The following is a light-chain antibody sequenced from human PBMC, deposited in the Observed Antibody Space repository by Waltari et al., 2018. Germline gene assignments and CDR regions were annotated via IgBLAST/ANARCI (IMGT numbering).Light chain of an antibody. CDR3: QSSDSGGCVT. CDR1: ALSRQF. V-gene: IGLV3-25*03. CDR2: KDK. J-gene: IGLJ2*01. Sequence: SFALNQPPSVSVSPGQTARITCSADALSRQFAYWYRPRPGQAPRLLRYKDKERPLGIPDRISGSSSGTTATLTISGVQAEDEADYVCQSSDSGGCVTFGDGTKLTV.